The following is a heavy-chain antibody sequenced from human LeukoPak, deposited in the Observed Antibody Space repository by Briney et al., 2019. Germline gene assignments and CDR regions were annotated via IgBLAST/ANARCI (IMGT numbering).Heavy chain of an antibody. CDR1: GFTFSSYS. Sequence: GGSLRLSCAASGFTFSSYSMNWVRQAPGKGLEWVSSISSSSSYIYYADSVKGRFTISRDNAKNSLCLQMNSLRAEDTAVYYCARDWEYYYDSSGYASFDYWGQGTLVTVSS. CDR3: ARDWEYYYDSSGYASFDY. V-gene: IGHV3-21*01. J-gene: IGHJ4*02. CDR2: ISSSSSYI. D-gene: IGHD3-22*01.